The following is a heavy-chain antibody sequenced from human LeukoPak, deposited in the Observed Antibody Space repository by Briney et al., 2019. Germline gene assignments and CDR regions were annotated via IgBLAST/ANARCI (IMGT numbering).Heavy chain of an antibody. Sequence: SETLSLTCTVSGGSISYYYWTWIRQPPGKGLEWIGEIHESGSTRYNPSLKSRVTISVDTSKNQFSLKLTSVTAADTAVYYCARASFCISGGSCYWDYWGQGTLVTVSS. CDR1: GGSISYYY. V-gene: IGHV4-34*01. J-gene: IGHJ4*02. CDR2: IHESGST. D-gene: IGHD2-15*01. CDR3: ARASFCISGGSCYWDY.